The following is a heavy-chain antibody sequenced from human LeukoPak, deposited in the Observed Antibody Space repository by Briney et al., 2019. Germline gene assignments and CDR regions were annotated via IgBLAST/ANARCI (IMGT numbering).Heavy chain of an antibody. CDR1: GFTFSNSW. Sequence: PGGSLRLSCGASGFTFSNSWMTWVRQAPGKGLEWVANINQDGSKKTYVDSVKGRFSISRDNAKNSLYLQMNSLRAEDTAVYYCATAPAAADSCWGQGTLVAVSS. J-gene: IGHJ4*02. V-gene: IGHV3-7*01. D-gene: IGHD6-25*01. CDR2: INQDGSKK. CDR3: ATAPAAADSC.